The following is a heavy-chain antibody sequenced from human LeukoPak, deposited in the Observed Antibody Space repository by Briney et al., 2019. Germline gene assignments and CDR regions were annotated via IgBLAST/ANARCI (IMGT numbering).Heavy chain of an antibody. J-gene: IGHJ5*02. Sequence: GVSLRLSCAASGFTFSSYAMSWVRQAPGKGLEWVSAISGSGGSTYYADSVKGRFTISRDNSKNTLYLQMNSLRAEDTAVYYFAKAGGSGTPQSKFDPWGQGTLVTVSS. CDR1: GFTFSSYA. CDR3: AKAGGSGTPQSKFDP. CDR2: ISGSGGST. D-gene: IGHD3-10*01. V-gene: IGHV3-23*01.